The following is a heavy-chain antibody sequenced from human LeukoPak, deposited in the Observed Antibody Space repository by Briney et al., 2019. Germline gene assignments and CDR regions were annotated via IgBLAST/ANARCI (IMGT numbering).Heavy chain of an antibody. CDR2: ISSSSSTI. V-gene: IGHV3-48*01. CDR3: ARDTPYYYDSSGYFDY. J-gene: IGHJ4*02. CDR1: GFTFSSYS. D-gene: IGHD3-22*01. Sequence: GGSLRLSCAASGFTFSSYSMNWVRQAPGKGLEWVSYISSSSSTIYYADSVKGRFTISRDNAKNSLYLQMNSLRAEDTAVYYCARDTPYYYDSSGYFDYWGQGTLVTVSS.